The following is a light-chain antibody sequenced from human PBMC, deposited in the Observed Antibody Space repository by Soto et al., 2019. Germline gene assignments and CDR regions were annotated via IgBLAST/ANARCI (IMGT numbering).Light chain of an antibody. CDR3: QQYRHWPPLT. Sequence: EVVMTQSPATLSVSPGERATLSCRASQSVDSYLAWYQRKHGQPPRLLIYGASTRATGIPARFSGSGSGTEFTLTISSLQSEDFAVYFCQQYRHWPPLTFGGGTKVEIK. CDR1: QSVDSY. J-gene: IGKJ4*01. CDR2: GAS. V-gene: IGKV3-15*01.